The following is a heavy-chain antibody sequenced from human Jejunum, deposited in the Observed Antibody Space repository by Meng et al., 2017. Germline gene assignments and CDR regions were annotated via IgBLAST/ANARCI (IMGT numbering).Heavy chain of an antibody. D-gene: IGHD1-26*01. V-gene: IGHV4-34*02. CDR2: FTRGGTT. J-gene: IGHJ4*02. CDR1: GGSSSGYF. Sequence: QVRLQQWGAGLLKPSETLSLTCAVYGGSSSGYFWSWIRQAPGEGLEWVGEFTRGGTTNYNPSLKSRVTISADTSKNQFSLTLSSVSAADTAVYYCARHEVDFDNWGQGTLVTVSS. CDR3: ARHEVDFDN.